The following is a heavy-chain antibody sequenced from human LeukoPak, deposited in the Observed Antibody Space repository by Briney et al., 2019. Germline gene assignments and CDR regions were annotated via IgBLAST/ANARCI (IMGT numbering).Heavy chain of an antibody. CDR2: IYHSGST. CDR3: ARVRGGTVTTLFDP. CDR1: GGSISIGGNS. V-gene: IGHV4-30-2*01. J-gene: IGHJ5*02. Sequence: PSETLSLTCAVSGGSISIGGNSWSWIRQPPGKGLEWIGYIYHSGSTYYNPSLKSRVTISVDRSKNQFSLKLSSVTAADTAVYYCARVRGGTVTTLFDPWGQGTLVTVSS. D-gene: IGHD4-11*01.